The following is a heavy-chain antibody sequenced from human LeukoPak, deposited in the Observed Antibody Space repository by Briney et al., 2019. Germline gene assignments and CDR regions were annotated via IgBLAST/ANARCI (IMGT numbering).Heavy chain of an antibody. CDR1: GGSFSGYY. Sequence: SETLSLTCAVYGGSFSGYYWSWIRQPPGXXLEWIGEXXHSGSTNYNPSLKSRVTISVDTSKNQFSLKLSSVTAADTAVYYCARGQKSTSSGYYYYYYYGMDVWGQGTTVTVSS. J-gene: IGHJ6*02. D-gene: IGHD3-22*01. CDR2: XXHSGST. CDR3: ARGQKSTSSGYYYYYYYGMDV. V-gene: IGHV4-34*01.